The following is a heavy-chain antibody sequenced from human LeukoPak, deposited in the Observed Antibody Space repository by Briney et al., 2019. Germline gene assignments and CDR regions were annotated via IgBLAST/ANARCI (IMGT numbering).Heavy chain of an antibody. Sequence: ASLTVSCKSSGYTFTGYYIHLVLQAHGQGLLWIELINPKSGGANYAQKFQGRVTMTRDTSISTVYMELSRLRSVDTAVYYCAREDFCSSGNCFDPWGQGTLVTVSS. V-gene: IGHV1-2*02. D-gene: IGHD6-13*01. J-gene: IGHJ5*02. CDR3: AREDFCSSGNCFDP. CDR1: GYTFTGYY. CDR2: INPKSGGA.